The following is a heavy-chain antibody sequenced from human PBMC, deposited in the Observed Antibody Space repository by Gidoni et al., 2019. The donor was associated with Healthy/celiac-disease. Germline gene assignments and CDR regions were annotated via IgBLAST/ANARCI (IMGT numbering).Heavy chain of an antibody. J-gene: IGHJ4*02. Sequence: QVQLQQWGAGLLKPSETLSLTCAVYGGSFSGYYWSWIRQPPGKGLEWIGEINHSGSTNYNPSLKSRVTISVDTSKNQFSLKLSSVTAADTAVYYCARGRIKTGIDYWGQGTLVTVSS. CDR3: ARGRIKTGIDY. D-gene: IGHD3-10*01. CDR1: GGSFSGYY. V-gene: IGHV4-34*01. CDR2: INHSGST.